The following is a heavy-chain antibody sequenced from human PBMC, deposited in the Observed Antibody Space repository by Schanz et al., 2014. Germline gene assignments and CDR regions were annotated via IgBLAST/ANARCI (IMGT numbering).Heavy chain of an antibody. CDR2: INSVGSKT. CDR3: ARAGYDADNWFDP. J-gene: IGHJ5*02. CDR1: GFTFSSHW. D-gene: IGHD2-2*01. V-gene: IGHV3-74*01. Sequence: EVQLVQSGGGLVQPGGSLRLSCAASGFTFSSHWMHWVRQDPGKGLMWVASINSVGSKTDYADSVTGRFTVSRDNAENALYLQMNSLRAEDTAVYYCARAGYDADNWFDPWGQGTPITVSS.